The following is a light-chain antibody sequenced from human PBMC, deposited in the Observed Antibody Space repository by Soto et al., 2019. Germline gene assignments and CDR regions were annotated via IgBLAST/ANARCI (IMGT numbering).Light chain of an antibody. J-gene: IGKJ4*01. V-gene: IGKV3-15*01. CDR1: QSVSID. CDR3: QQCKDWPLT. CDR2: GAS. Sequence: ELVMTQSPAPLSVSPRERRPLSCQASQSVSIDLAWFQQKPGQXPRXXIYGASTRATGIPARFSGSGSGTELTLTISSLQSEDGEVYYGQQCKDWPLTFGGGTKVDI.